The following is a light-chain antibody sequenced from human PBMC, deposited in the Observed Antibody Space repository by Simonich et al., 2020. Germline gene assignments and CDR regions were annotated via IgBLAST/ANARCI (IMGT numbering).Light chain of an antibody. J-gene: IGKJ1*01. Sequence: EIVMTQSLATLSVSPGERATLSCRASQSVSSNLAWYQQKPGQAPRLLIYGASTRATGIPARFSGSGSGTEFTLTISSLQSEDFVVYYCQQYNNWPGTFGQGTKVEIK. CDR1: QSVSSN. CDR3: QQYNNWPGT. V-gene: IGKV3-15*01. CDR2: GAS.